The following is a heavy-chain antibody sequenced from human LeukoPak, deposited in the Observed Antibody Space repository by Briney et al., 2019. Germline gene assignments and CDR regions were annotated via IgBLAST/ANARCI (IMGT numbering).Heavy chain of an antibody. CDR1: GYTFTDYY. D-gene: IGHD2-2*01. J-gene: IGHJ5*02. CDR2: INPSSGAT. CDR3: ARDFISIVVVPAAMANWFDP. V-gene: IGHV1-2*02. Sequence: ASVKVSCKTSGYTFTDYYFHWVRQAPGQGLEWMGWINPSSGATNYAQQFQGRVTMTRDTSISTAYMELSRLRSDDTAVYYCARDFISIVVVPAAMANWFDPWGQGTLVTVSS.